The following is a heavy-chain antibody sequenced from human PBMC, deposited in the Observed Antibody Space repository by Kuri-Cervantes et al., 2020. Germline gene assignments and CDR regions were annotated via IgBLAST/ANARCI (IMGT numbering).Heavy chain of an antibody. CDR2: ISGSGDNT. Sequence: GGSLRLSCAASGFTFSSYAMTWVRQAPGKELEWVSTISGSGDNTYYAGSVKGRFTISRDNSKNTLYLQMNSLRAEDTAVYYCAKGPQAYYGSGSYYNDDAFDIWGQGTMVTVSS. V-gene: IGHV3-23*01. J-gene: IGHJ3*02. D-gene: IGHD3-10*01. CDR3: AKGPQAYYGSGSYYNDDAFDI. CDR1: GFTFSSYA.